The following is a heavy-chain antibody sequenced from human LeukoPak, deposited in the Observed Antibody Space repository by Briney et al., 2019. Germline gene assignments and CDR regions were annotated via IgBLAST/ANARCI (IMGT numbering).Heavy chain of an antibody. Sequence: PSETLSLTCAVYGGSFSGYYWSWIRQPPGKGLEWIGEINHSGSTNYNPSLKSRVTISVDTSKNQFSLKLSSVTAADTAVYYCASLLLPLLWFGDHGMDVWGQGTTVTVSS. D-gene: IGHD3-10*01. V-gene: IGHV4-34*01. J-gene: IGHJ6*02. CDR1: GGSFSGYY. CDR3: ASLLLPLLWFGDHGMDV. CDR2: INHSGST.